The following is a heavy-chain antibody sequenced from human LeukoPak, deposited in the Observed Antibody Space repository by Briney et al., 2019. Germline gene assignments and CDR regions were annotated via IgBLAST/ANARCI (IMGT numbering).Heavy chain of an antibody. CDR2: IYYSGST. D-gene: IGHD2-2*01. V-gene: IGHV4-39*01. J-gene: IGHJ4*02. CDR1: GGSISSSSYY. Sequence: PSETLSLTCTVSGGSISSSSYYWGWIRQPPGKGLEWIGSIYYSGSTYYNPSLKSRVTISVDTSKNQFSLKLSSVTAADTAVYYCARARVVPAAMYYWGQGTLVTVSS. CDR3: ARARVVPAAMYY.